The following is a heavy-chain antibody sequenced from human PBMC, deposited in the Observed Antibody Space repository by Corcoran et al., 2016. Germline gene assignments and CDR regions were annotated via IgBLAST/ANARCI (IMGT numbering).Heavy chain of an antibody. J-gene: IGHJ6*01. CDR3: ARRWFGIVDTVDV. V-gene: IGHV5-51*01. Sequence: EVHLVQSGAEVKKPGESLKISCKGSGFDFRNSWIGWVRQMPGKGLEWMGIISPGASNVLYSTSLQGRVTISADRSISTVYLQWSSLEASDPATYYCARRWFGIVDTVDVWGQGTTVTVAS. CDR2: ISPGASNV. D-gene: IGHD2-15*01. CDR1: GFDFRNSW.